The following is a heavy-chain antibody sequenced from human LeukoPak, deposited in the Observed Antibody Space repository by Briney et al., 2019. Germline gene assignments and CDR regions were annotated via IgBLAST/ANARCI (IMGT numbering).Heavy chain of an antibody. Sequence: ASVKVSCKASGCTFTDYYMHWVRQAPGQGLEWMGWINPNSGGTNYAQKFQGRVTVTRDASISTAYMELSRVTSDDTAVYYCARNQRDGSYSHSDYWGQGTLVTVSS. J-gene: IGHJ4*02. CDR2: INPNSGGT. D-gene: IGHD1-26*01. CDR3: ARNQRDGSYSHSDY. CDR1: GCTFTDYY. V-gene: IGHV1-2*02.